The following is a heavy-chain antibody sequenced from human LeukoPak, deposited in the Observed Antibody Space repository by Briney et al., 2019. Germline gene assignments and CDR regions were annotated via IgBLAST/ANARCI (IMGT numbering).Heavy chain of an antibody. J-gene: IGHJ6*02. D-gene: IGHD2-15*01. V-gene: IGHV3-30*18. CDR2: ISYDGSNK. CDR1: GFTFSSYG. CDR3: AKILKGTPDGMDV. Sequence: GGSLRLSCAASGFTFSSYGMPWVRQAPGKGLEWVAVISYDGSNKYYADSVKGRFTISRDNSKNTLYLQMNSLRAEDTAVYYCAKILKGTPDGMDVWGQGTTVTVSS.